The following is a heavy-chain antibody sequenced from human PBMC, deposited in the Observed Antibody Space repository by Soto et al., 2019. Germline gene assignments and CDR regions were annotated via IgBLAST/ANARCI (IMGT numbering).Heavy chain of an antibody. CDR2: ISSSGSTI. CDR3: ARDSSILTGSDAFDI. J-gene: IGHJ3*02. CDR1: GFTFSDYY. V-gene: IGHV3-11*01. Sequence: PWGSLRLSCAASGFTFSDYYMSWIRQAPGKGLEWVSYISSSGSTIYYADSVKGRFTISRDNAKNSLYLQMNSLRAEDTAVYYCARDSSILTGSDAFDIWGQGTMVTVSS. D-gene: IGHD3-9*01.